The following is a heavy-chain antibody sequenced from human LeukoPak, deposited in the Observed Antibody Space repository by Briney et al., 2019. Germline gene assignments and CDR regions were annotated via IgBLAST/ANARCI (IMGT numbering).Heavy chain of an antibody. V-gene: IGHV3-72*01. Sequence: AGGSLRLSCAASGFTFSDHHMDWVRQTPGKGLEWVGRSRNKANSYTTEYAASVKGRFIISRDDSKNSLFLQMNSLKTDDTAVYYCTRASLSGSYFFYWGQGALVTVSS. CDR3: TRASLSGSYFFY. D-gene: IGHD1-26*01. J-gene: IGHJ4*02. CDR1: GFTFSDHH. CDR2: SRNKANSYTT.